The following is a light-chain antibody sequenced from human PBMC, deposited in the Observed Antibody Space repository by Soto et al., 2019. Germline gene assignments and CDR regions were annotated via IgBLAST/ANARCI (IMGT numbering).Light chain of an antibody. Sequence: DIVMTQSPDSLSVSLGERATINCKSSQSILYRSKGKEYLAWYQQKPGQPPKLLIYWASTRESGVPDRFSGSGSGTDFTLTISSLQAEDVAVYYCQQYYSTPPFTFGPGTKVDIK. J-gene: IGKJ3*01. CDR1: QSILYRSKGKEY. CDR2: WAS. V-gene: IGKV4-1*01. CDR3: QQYYSTPPFT.